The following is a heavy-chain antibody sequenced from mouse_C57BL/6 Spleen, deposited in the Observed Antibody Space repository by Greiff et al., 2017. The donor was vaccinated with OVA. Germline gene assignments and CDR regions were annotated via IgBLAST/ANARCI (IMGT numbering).Heavy chain of an antibody. Sequence: QVQLKQSGAELARPGASVKLSCKASGYTFTSYGISWVKQRTGQGLEWIGEIYPRSGNTYYNEKFKGKATLTADKSSSTAYMELRSLTSEDSAVYFCARGGRAMDYWGQGTSVTFSS. CDR3: ARGGRAMDY. V-gene: IGHV1-81*01. J-gene: IGHJ4*01. CDR1: GYTFTSYG. CDR2: IYPRSGNT.